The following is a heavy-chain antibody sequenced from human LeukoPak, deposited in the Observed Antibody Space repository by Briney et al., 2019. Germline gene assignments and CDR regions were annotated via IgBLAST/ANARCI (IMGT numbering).Heavy chain of an antibody. CDR3: AKKGGRDYYDSSGYYN. CDR2: ISGSGGST. J-gene: IGHJ4*02. V-gene: IGHV3-23*01. Sequence: GGSLRLSCAASGFTFSSYAMSWVRQAPGKGLEWVSAISGSGGSTYYADSVKGRFTISRDNSKNTLYLQMNSLRAEDTAVYYCAKKGGRDYYDSSGYYNWGQGTLVTVSS. CDR1: GFTFSSYA. D-gene: IGHD3-22*01.